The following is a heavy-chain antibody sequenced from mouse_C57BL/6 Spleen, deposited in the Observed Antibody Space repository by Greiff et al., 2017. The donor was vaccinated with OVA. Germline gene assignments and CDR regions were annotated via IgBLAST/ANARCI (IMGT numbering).Heavy chain of an antibody. V-gene: IGHV3-6*01. CDR2: ISYDGSN. Sequence: ESGPGLVKPSQSLSLTCSVTGYSITSGYYWNWIRQFPGNKLEWMGYISYDGSNNYNPSLKNRISITRDTSKNQFFLKLNSVTTEDTATYYCAREGLLRLAWFAYWGQGTLVTVSA. CDR3: AREGLLRLAWFAY. D-gene: IGHD1-1*01. CDR1: GYSITSGYY. J-gene: IGHJ3*01.